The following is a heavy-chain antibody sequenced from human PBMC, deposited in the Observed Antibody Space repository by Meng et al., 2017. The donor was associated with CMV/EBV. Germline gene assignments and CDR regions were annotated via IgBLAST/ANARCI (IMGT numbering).Heavy chain of an antibody. CDR3: AKDSSSDGYYYYGMDV. D-gene: IGHD6-13*01. V-gene: IGHV3-43*01. CDR1: GFTFDDYT. J-gene: IGHJ6*02. Sequence: GESLKISCAASGFTFDDYTMHWVRQAPGKGLEWASLISWDGGSTYYADSVKGRFTISRDNSKNSLYLQMNSLRTEDTALYYCAKDSSSDGYYYYGMDVWGQGTTVTVSS. CDR2: ISWDGGST.